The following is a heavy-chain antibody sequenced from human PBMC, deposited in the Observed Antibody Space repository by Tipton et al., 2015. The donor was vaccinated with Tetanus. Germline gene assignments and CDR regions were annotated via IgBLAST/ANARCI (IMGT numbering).Heavy chain of an antibody. CDR1: GYTFSGYY. V-gene: IGHV1-2*02. CDR3: ARDGGNYLYDGMDV. CDR2: IDPNSGGT. D-gene: IGHD3-22*01. Sequence: QLVQSGAEVKKPGASVKVSCKASGYTFSGYYMYWVRQAPGQGLEWVGWIDPNSGGTVYAPRFQGRVTMTRDTSISTAYMELSSRRSDDTAVYYCARDGGNYLYDGMDVWGPGTTVTVS. J-gene: IGHJ6*02.